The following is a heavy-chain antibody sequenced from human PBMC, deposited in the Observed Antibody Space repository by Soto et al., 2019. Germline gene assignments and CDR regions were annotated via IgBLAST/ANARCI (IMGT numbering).Heavy chain of an antibody. V-gene: IGHV4-30-2*01. D-gene: IGHD3-10*01. CDR1: GGSISGGGFS. Sequence: QLQLQESGSRLVKPSQTLSLTCAVSGGSISGGGFSWSWIRQPPGKGLEWIGYILHTGGTQYNPSLKRRVSMPVDKSKNQFSLHLTSVTAADTAVYYCARLQFGEGFDFWGHGALVTVSS. CDR2: ILHTGGT. CDR3: ARLQFGEGFDF. J-gene: IGHJ4*01.